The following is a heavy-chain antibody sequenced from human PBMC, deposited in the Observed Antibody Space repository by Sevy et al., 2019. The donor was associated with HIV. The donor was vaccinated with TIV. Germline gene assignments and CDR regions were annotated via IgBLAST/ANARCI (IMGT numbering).Heavy chain of an antibody. D-gene: IGHD5-18*01. Sequence: ASVKVSCKASGYSFTDYYMHWVRQAPGQGLEWMAWINPKNDVTNYALKFQGRVTMTRGTSTSTAYMELTRLRSDDTAVYYCARARRVTTVYYYYGMDVWGRGTTVTVSS. V-gene: IGHV1-2*02. CDR3: ARARRVTTVYYYYGMDV. CDR2: INPKNDVT. J-gene: IGHJ6*02. CDR1: GYSFTDYY.